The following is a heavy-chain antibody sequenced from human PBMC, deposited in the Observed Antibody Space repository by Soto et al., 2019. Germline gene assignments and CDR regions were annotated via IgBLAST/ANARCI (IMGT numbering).Heavy chain of an antibody. V-gene: IGHV3-30*18. CDR1: GFTFSSYG. CDR3: AKDLDGIFRSGNYGMDV. D-gene: IGHD3-3*01. J-gene: IGHJ6*02. Sequence: PGGSLRLSCAASGFTFSSYGMHWVRQAPGKGLEWVAVISYDGSNKYYADSVKGRFTISRDNSKNTLYLQMNSLRAEDTAVYYFAKDLDGIFRSGNYGMDVWGQGTTVTVSS. CDR2: ISYDGSNK.